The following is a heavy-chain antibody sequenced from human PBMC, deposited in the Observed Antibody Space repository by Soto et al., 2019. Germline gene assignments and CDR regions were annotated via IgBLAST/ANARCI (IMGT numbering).Heavy chain of an antibody. Sequence: GESLKISCKGSGYSFTSYWIGWVRQMPGKGLEWMGIIYPGDSDTRYSPSFQGQVTISADKSISTAYLQWSSLKASDTAMYYCARSYYFDSSGSGPEYFQHWGQGTLVTVSS. CDR2: IYPGDSDT. V-gene: IGHV5-51*01. J-gene: IGHJ1*01. CDR3: ARSYYFDSSGSGPEYFQH. D-gene: IGHD3-22*01. CDR1: GYSFTSYW.